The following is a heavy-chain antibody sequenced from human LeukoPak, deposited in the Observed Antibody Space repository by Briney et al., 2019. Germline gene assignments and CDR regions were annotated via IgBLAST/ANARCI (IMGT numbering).Heavy chain of an antibody. V-gene: IGHV1-2*02. CDR3: ARDSGYDYGGY. CDR1: GYTFTSYG. CDR2: INPNSGGT. J-gene: IGHJ4*02. Sequence: GASVKVSCKASGYTFTSYGISWVRQAPGQGLEWMGWINPNSGGTNYAQKFQGRVTMTRDTSISTAYMELSRLRSDDTAVYYCARDSGYDYGGYWGQGTLVTVSS. D-gene: IGHD5-12*01.